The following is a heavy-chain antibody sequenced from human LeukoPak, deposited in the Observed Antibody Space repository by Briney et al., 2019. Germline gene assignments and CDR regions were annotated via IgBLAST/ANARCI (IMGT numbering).Heavy chain of an antibody. J-gene: IGHJ3*02. CDR2: IDPSDSYA. CDR1: GYSFTSYW. CDR3: ARDYYDSSGSDAFDI. D-gene: IGHD3-22*01. Sequence: GESLKISCKGSGYSFTSYWIGWVRQMPGKGLEWMGKIDPSDSYANYSPSFQGHVTISADKSITTAYLQWGSLKASDTAMYYCARDYYDSSGSDAFDIWGQGTMVTVYS. V-gene: IGHV5-10-1*01.